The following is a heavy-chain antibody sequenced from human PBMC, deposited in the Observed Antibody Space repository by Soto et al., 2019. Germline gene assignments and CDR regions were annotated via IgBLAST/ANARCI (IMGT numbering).Heavy chain of an antibody. CDR3: ASPLRIAARPLYYYYGMDV. D-gene: IGHD6-6*01. CDR2: VNPSGGST. J-gene: IGHJ6*02. CDR1: GYTFTSYY. Sequence: ASVKVSCKASGYTFTSYYMHWVRQAPGQGLEWMGIVNPSGGSTSYAQKFQGRVTMTRDTSTSTVYMELSSLRSEDTAVYYCASPLRIAARPLYYYYGMDVWGQGTTVTAP. V-gene: IGHV1-46*01.